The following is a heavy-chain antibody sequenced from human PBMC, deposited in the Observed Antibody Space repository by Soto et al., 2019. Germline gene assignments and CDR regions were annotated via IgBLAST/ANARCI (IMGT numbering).Heavy chain of an antibody. CDR3: ASLNNWFDP. CDR1: GGSISSSSYY. CDR2: IYYSGST. Sequence: SETLSLTCTVSGGSISSSSYYWGWIRQPPGKGLEWIGSIYYSGSTYYNPSLKSRVTISVDTSKNQISLKLSSVTAADTAVYYCASLNNWFDPWGQETLVTVSP. J-gene: IGHJ5*02. V-gene: IGHV4-39*01.